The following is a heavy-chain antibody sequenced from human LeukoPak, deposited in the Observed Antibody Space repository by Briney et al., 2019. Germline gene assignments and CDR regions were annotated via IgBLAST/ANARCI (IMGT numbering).Heavy chain of an antibody. CDR3: ARGKRNYDFWSGSTFYFDY. J-gene: IGHJ4*02. CDR1: GYTLTDHY. Sequence: ASVKVSCKASGYTLTDHYIHWVRQAPGQGLKWMGRINPNSGVANYAQKFQGRVTMTRDTSISTAYMELSRLRSDDTAVYYCARGKRNYDFWSGSTFYFDYWGQGTLVTVSS. V-gene: IGHV1-2*06. CDR2: INPNSGVA. D-gene: IGHD3-3*01.